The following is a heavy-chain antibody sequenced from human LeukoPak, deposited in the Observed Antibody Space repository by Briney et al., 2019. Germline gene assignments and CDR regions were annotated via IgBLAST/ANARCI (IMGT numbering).Heavy chain of an antibody. D-gene: IGHD3-9*01. J-gene: IGHJ6*02. Sequence: ASVKVSCKASGYTFTGYYIHWVRQAPGQGLEWMGWINPNSGGTNYAQKFPGRVTMTRDTSISTAYMELSRLTSDDTAVYYCARDRNYDILTGYYMDYYYGMDVWGQGTTVTVSS. CDR1: GYTFTGYY. CDR3: ARDRNYDILTGYYMDYYYGMDV. V-gene: IGHV1-2*02. CDR2: INPNSGGT.